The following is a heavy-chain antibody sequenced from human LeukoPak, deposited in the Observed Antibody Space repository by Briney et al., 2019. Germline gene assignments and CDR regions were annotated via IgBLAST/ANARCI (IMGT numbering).Heavy chain of an antibody. CDR3: ARAYSSGWYVMDV. Sequence: GGSLRLSCVASGFTFSSSSMNWVRQPPGKGLEWVSCISGSSSYLKYADSLKGRFTISRDNAKNLLYLQMTSLRAEDTGVYYCARAYSSGWYVMDVWGKGTTVTISS. D-gene: IGHD6-13*01. J-gene: IGHJ6*04. CDR2: ISGSSSYL. V-gene: IGHV3-21*06. CDR1: GFTFSSSS.